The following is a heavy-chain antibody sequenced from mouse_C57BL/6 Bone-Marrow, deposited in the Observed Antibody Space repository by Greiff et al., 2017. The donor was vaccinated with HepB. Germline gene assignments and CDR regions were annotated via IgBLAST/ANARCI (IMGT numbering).Heavy chain of an antibody. D-gene: IGHD4-1*01. CDR2: ISNGGGST. CDR3: ARRNWVLYYAMDY. CDR1: GFTFSDYY. V-gene: IGHV5-12*01. Sequence: DVQLVESGGGLVQPGGSLKLSCAASGFTFSDYYMYWVRQTPEKRLEWVAYISNGGGSTYYPDTVKGRFTISRDNAKNTLYLQMSRLKSEDTAMYYCARRNWVLYYAMDYWGQGTSVTVSS. J-gene: IGHJ4*01.